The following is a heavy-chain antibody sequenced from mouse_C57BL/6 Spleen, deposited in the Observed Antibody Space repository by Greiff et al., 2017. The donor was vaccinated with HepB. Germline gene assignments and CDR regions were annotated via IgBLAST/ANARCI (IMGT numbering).Heavy chain of an antibody. CDR3: ALGAFDY. V-gene: IGHV1-42*01. CDR2: INPSTGGT. Sequence: DVQLQESGPELVKPGASVKISCKASGYSFTGYYMNWVKQSPEKSLEWIGEINPSTGGTTYNQKFKAKATLTVDKSSSTAYMQLKSLTSEDSAVYYCALGAFDYWGQGTTLTVSS. CDR1: GYSFTGYY. J-gene: IGHJ2*01. D-gene: IGHD4-1*01.